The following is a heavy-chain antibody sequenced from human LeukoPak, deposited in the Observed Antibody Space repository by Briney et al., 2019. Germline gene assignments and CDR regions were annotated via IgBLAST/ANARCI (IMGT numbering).Heavy chain of an antibody. CDR1: GFTFSSYW. CDR2: IKQDGSEK. Sequence: GGSLRLSCAASGFTFSSYWMSWVRQAPGKGLEWVANIKQDGSEKYYVDSVKGRFTISRDNAKNSLYLQMNSLRAEDTAVYYCARDRYEDIVVVPAAYYYYYYYMDVWGKGTTVTVSS. V-gene: IGHV3-7*01. D-gene: IGHD2-2*01. CDR3: ARDRYEDIVVVPAAYYYYYYYMDV. J-gene: IGHJ6*03.